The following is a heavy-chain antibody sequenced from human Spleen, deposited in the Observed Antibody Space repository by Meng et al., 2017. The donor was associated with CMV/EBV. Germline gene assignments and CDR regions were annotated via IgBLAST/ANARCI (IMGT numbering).Heavy chain of an antibody. Sequence: ASVKVSCKASGYTFTDYFIHWVRQSPGQGLEWMGYINPNTLVRNYAQRFQGRVTMTRDTSINTAYMEVTSLRSDDTAIYFCARDNGYDLIKHWGQGTLVTVSS. CDR3: ARDNGYDLIKH. V-gene: IGHV1-2*02. CDR2: INPNTLVR. CDR1: GYTFTDYF. D-gene: IGHD5-12*01. J-gene: IGHJ4*02.